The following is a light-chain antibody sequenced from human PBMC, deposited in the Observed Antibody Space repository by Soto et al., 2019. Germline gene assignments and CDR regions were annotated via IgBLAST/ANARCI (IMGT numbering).Light chain of an antibody. CDR3: SSYTISSTDV. V-gene: IGLV2-18*02. CDR2: DVN. CDR1: SSDVGSYNR. J-gene: IGLJ1*01. Sequence: QSVLTQPPSVSGSPGQSVAISCTGTSSDVGSYNRVSWYQQPPGTAPKLMIYDVNNRPSGVPDRFSGSKSGNTASLTISGLQAEDEADYYCSSYTISSTDVFGTGNKVTVL.